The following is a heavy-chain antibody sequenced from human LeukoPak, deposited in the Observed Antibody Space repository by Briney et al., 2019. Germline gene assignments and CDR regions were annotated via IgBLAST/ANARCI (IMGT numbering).Heavy chain of an antibody. D-gene: IGHD4-11*01. CDR1: GFTFSDYY. V-gene: IGHV3-11*01. CDR3: AKGPFSNYAPYYMDV. CDR2: ISSSGSTI. Sequence: PGGSLRLSCAASGFTFSDYYMSWIRQAPGIGLEWISYISSSGSTIYYADSVKGRFTISRDNAKNSLYLQMNSLRTEDMALYYCAKGPFSNYAPYYMDVWGKGTTVTVSS. J-gene: IGHJ6*03.